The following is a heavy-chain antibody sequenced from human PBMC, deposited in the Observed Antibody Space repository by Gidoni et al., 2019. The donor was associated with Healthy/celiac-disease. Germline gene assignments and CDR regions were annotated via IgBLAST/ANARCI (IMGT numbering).Heavy chain of an antibody. CDR2: IIPIFGTA. CDR3: ARDPLRDGYNYGGFYYYYYYMDV. J-gene: IGHJ6*03. V-gene: IGHV1-69*06. D-gene: IGHD5-12*01. Sequence: WMGGIIPIFGTANYAQKFQGRVTITADKSTSTAYMELSSLRSEDTAVYYWARDPLRDGYNYGGFYYYYYYMDVWGKGTTVTVSS.